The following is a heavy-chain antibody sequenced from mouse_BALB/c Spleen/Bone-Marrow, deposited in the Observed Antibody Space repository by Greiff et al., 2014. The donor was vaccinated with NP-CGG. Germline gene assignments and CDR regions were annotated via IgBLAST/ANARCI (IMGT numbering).Heavy chain of an antibody. CDR1: GFAFSSYD. CDR3: TRHELGLFDY. Sequence: EVHLVESGGGLVKPGGSLKLSCAASGFAFSSYDMSWVRQTPEKRLEWVAYISNGGGSTYYPDTVKGRFTISRDNAKNTLYLQMSSLKSEDTAMYYCTRHELGLFDYWGQGTTLTASS. J-gene: IGHJ2*01. CDR2: ISNGGGST. D-gene: IGHD4-1*01. V-gene: IGHV5-12-1*01.